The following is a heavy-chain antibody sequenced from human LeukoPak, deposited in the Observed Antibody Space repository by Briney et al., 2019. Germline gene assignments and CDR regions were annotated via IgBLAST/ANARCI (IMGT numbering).Heavy chain of an antibody. CDR1: GGSFSGYY. J-gene: IGHJ4*02. V-gene: IGHV4-34*01. CDR3: ARDTVAVAGRPRIGLWY. Sequence: SETLSLTCAVYGGSFSGYYWSWIRQPPGKGLEWIGEINHSGSTNYNPSLKSRVTISVDTSKNQFSLKLSSATAADTAVYYCARDTVAVAGRPRIGLWYWGQGTLVTVSS. D-gene: IGHD6-19*01. CDR2: INHSGST.